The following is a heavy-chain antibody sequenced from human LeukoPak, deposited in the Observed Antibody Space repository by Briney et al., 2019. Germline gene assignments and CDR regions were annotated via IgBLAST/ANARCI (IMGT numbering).Heavy chain of an antibody. J-gene: IGHJ4*02. CDR2: ISSSSSTI. Sequence: PGGSLRLSCAASGFTFSSYSMNWVRQAPGKGLEWVSYISSSSSTIYYADSVKGRFTISRDNAKNSLYLQMNSLRAEDTALYYCARDPSYDYVWGSYRFDYWGQGTLVTVSS. CDR3: ARDPSYDYVWGSYRFDY. V-gene: IGHV3-48*01. D-gene: IGHD3-16*02. CDR1: GFTFSSYS.